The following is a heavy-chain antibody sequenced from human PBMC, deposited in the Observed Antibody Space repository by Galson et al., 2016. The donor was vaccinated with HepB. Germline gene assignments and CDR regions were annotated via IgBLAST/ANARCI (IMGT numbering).Heavy chain of an antibody. V-gene: IGHV3-30*03. D-gene: IGHD3-16*01. CDR1: GFSLSNYG. Sequence: SLRLSCAASGFSLSNYGMHWVRLAPGKGLEWVAVVSDDGTNKYYADSAKGRFTISKDNSKNTLYLQINSLRGEDTAVYYCARPRGTSYYYYGMDVWGQGTTVSVSS. CDR3: ARPRGTSYYYYGMDV. J-gene: IGHJ6*02. CDR2: VSDDGTNK.